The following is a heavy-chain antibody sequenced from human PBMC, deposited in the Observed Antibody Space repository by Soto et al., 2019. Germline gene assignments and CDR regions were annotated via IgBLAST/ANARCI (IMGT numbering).Heavy chain of an antibody. D-gene: IGHD6-13*01. V-gene: IGHV4-59*01. CDR1: GGSISSYY. CDR3: AREESSSWFVH. Sequence: QVQLQESGPGLVKPSETLSLTCTVSGGSISSYYWSWIRQPPGKGLEWIGYIYYSGSTNYNPSLKIRVAISVDTSKNQFSLKLSSVTAADTAVYYCAREESSSWFVHWGQGTLVTVSS. J-gene: IGHJ5*02. CDR2: IYYSGST.